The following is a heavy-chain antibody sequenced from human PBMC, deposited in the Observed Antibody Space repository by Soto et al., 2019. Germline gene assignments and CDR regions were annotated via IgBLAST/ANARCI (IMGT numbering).Heavy chain of an antibody. CDR1: GFTFSSYG. CDR2: ISYDGSNK. D-gene: IGHD1-26*01. V-gene: IGHV3-30*18. Sequence: QVQLVESGGGVVQPGRSLRLSGAASGFTFSSYGMHWVRQAPGKGLEWVAVISYDGSNKYYADSVKGRFTISSDNSKNTLYLQMNSLRAEDTAVYYCAKDLLVVGATPAYYWGQGTLVTVSS. CDR3: AKDLLVVGATPAYY. J-gene: IGHJ4*02.